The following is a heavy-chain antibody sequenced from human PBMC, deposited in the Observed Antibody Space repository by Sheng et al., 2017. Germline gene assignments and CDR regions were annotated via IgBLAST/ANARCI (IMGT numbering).Heavy chain of an antibody. CDR1: GGSFSGYY. V-gene: IGHV4-34*01. CDR2: INHSGST. D-gene: IGHD2-2*01. J-gene: IGHJ6*02. CDR3: ARGQRYCSSTSCYPHYYYYGMDV. Sequence: QVQLQQWGAGLLKPSETLSLTCAVYGGSFSGYYWSWIRQPPGKGLEWIGEINHSGSTNYNPSLKSRVTISVDTSKNQFSLKLSSVTAADTAVYYCARGQRYCSSTSCYPHYYYYGMDVWGQGTTVTVSS.